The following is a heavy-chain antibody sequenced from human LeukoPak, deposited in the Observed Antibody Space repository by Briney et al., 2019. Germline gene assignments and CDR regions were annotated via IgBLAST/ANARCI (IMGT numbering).Heavy chain of an antibody. CDR3: ARVTYDFWSSPTYYMDV. CDR2: ISSSSSTI. J-gene: IGHJ6*03. CDR1: GFTFSSYS. V-gene: IGHV3-48*01. Sequence: GGSLRLSCAASGFTFSSYSMNWVRQAPGKGLEWVSYISSSSSTIYYADSVKGRFTISRDNAKNSLYLQMNSMRAEDTAVYYCARVTYDFWSSPTYYMDVWGKGTTVTVSS. D-gene: IGHD3-3*01.